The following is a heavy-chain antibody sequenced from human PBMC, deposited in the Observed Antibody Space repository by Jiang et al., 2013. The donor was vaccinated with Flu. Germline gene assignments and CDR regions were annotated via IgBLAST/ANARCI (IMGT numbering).Heavy chain of an antibody. CDR2: IYLGDSET. V-gene: IGHV5-51*01. J-gene: IGHJ4*02. CDR1: GYRFTTYW. D-gene: IGHD3-10*01. CDR3: ASHTFGERFFGY. Sequence: GAEVKKPGESLRISCKGSGYRFTTYWIGWVRQKPGKGLEWMGIIYLGDSETRYSPPFQGQVTISADRSISTAYLQWSSLKASDTAMYYCASHTFGERFFGYWGQGTLVTVSS.